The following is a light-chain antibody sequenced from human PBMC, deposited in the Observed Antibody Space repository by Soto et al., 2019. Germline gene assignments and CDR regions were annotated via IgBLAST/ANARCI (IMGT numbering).Light chain of an antibody. CDR3: RQSHSTPRT. J-gene: IGKJ1*01. Sequence: DIQITQSPSSLSASVGDRVTITCRASQNINSYLNWYQQKPGKAPNLLMYAASSLQSGVPSRFSGSGSGTDFTLTISRLQPGDLATYYCRQSHSTPRTFGQGTKVEIK. CDR1: QNINSY. CDR2: AAS. V-gene: IGKV1-39*01.